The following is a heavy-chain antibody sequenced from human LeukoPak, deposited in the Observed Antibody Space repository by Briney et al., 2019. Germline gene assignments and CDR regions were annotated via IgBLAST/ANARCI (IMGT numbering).Heavy chain of an antibody. Sequence: SETLSLTCTVSGGSISSYYWSWIRQPAGKGLEWIGRIYTSGSTNYNPSLKSRVTISVDTSKNQFSLKLSSVTAADTAVYYCARASYCSSTSCYLRKTYYMDVWGKGTTVTVSS. D-gene: IGHD2-2*01. CDR2: IYTSGST. CDR3: ARASYCSSTSCYLRKTYYMDV. V-gene: IGHV4-4*07. J-gene: IGHJ6*03. CDR1: GGSISSYY.